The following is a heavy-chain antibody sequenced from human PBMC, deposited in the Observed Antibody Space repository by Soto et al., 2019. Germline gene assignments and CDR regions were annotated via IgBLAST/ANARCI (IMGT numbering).Heavy chain of an antibody. V-gene: IGHV4-31*03. CDR3: ARGTYYDFWSGYFARYTTPYFDY. CDR1: GGSISSGGYY. D-gene: IGHD3-3*01. Sequence: SETLSLTCTFSGGSISSGGYYWSWIRQHPGKGLEWIGYIYYSGSTYYNPSLKSRVTISVDTSKNQFSLKLSSVTAADTAVYYCARGTYYDFWSGYFARYTTPYFDYWGQGTLVTVSS. J-gene: IGHJ4*02. CDR2: IYYSGST.